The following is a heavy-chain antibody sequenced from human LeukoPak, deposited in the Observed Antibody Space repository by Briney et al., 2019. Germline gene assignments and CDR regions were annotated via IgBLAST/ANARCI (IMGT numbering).Heavy chain of an antibody. D-gene: IGHD6-19*01. CDR3: ARDLVAGPTFLDY. J-gene: IGHJ4*02. CDR2: VYASDNT. CDR1: GGSISSYY. V-gene: IGHV4-4*07. Sequence: SETLSLTCTVSGGSISSYYWSWIRQPAGKGLEWIGRVYASDNTNYNPSLKRRLIMSLDTSKNQFSLKLSSVTAADTAVYYCARDLVAGPTFLDYWGQGTLVTVSS.